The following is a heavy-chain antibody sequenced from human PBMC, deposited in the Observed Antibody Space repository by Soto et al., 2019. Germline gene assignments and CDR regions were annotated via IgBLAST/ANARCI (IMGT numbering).Heavy chain of an antibody. CDR2: IYHSGST. CDR1: GGSISSGGYY. Sequence: SETLSLTCTVSGGSISSGGYYWSWIRQPPGKGLEWIGYIYHSGSTYYNPSLKSRVTISVDRSKNQFSLKLSSVTAADTAVYYCARARYCSGGSCYGPDAFDIWGQGTMVTVSS. D-gene: IGHD2-15*01. J-gene: IGHJ3*02. V-gene: IGHV4-30-2*01. CDR3: ARARYCSGGSCYGPDAFDI.